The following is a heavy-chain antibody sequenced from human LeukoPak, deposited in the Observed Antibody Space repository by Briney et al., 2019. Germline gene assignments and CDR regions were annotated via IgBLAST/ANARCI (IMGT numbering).Heavy chain of an antibody. D-gene: IGHD2-2*01. Sequence: GGSLRLSCTASGFTFGDYAMSWFRQAPGKGLEWVGFIRSKAYGGTTEYAASVKGRFTISRDDSKSIAYLQMNSLKTEDTAVYYCTSGPRFGCSSTSCYDDWGQGTLVTVSS. CDR2: IRSKAYGGTT. CDR3: TSGPRFGCSSTSCYDD. V-gene: IGHV3-49*03. CDR1: GFTFGDYA. J-gene: IGHJ4*02.